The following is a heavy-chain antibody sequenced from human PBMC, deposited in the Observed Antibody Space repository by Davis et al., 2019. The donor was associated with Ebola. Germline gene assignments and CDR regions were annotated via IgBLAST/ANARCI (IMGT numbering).Heavy chain of an antibody. J-gene: IGHJ4*02. D-gene: IGHD3-22*01. CDR1: GFTFSSYA. V-gene: IGHV3-23*01. CDR2: ISGSGGST. CDR3: AKPHLSYYYDSSGYYSKPAHFDY. Sequence: GESLKISCAASGFTFSSYAMSWVRQAPGKGLEWVSAISGSGGSTYYADSVKGRFTISRDNSKNTLYLQMNSLRAEDTAVYYCAKPHLSYYYDSSGYYSKPAHFDYWGQGTLVTVSS.